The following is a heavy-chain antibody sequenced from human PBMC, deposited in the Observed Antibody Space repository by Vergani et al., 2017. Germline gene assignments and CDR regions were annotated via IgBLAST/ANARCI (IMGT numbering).Heavy chain of an antibody. CDR2: IIPIFGTA. Sequence: QVQLVQSGAEVKKPGSSVKVSCKASGGTFSSYAISWVRQAPGQGLEWMGGIIPIFGTANYAQKFQGRVTITADESTSTAYMELSSLRSEDTVVYYCARSGVGYCSSTSCGGFYYWGQGTLVTVSS. J-gene: IGHJ4*02. V-gene: IGHV1-69*01. D-gene: IGHD2-2*01. CDR1: GGTFSSYA. CDR3: ARSGVGYCSSTSCGGFYY.